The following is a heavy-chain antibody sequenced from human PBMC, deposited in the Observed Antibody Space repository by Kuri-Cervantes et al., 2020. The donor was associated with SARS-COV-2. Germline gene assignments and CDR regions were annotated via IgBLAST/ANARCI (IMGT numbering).Heavy chain of an antibody. V-gene: IGHV1-69*04. CDR3: AREIPSAAGDDY. J-gene: IGHJ4*02. D-gene: IGHD6-13*01. CDR1: GGTFGSYA. Sequence: SVKVSCKASGGTFGSYAISWVRQAPGQGLEWMGRIIPILGIANYAQKFQSRVTITADKSTSTAYMELSSLRSADTAVYYCAREIPSAAGDDYWGQGTLVTVSS. CDR2: IIPILGIA.